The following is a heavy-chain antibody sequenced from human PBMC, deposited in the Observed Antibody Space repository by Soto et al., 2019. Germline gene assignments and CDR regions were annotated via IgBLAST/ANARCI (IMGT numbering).Heavy chain of an antibody. CDR3: AREETYSSGWYY. V-gene: IGHV3-48*02. Sequence: GGSLRLSCAASGFTFSSYSMNWFRQAPGKGLEWVSYISSSSSTIYYADSVKGRFTISRDNAKNSLYLQMNSLRDEDTAVYYCAREETYSSGWYYWGQGTLVTVSS. J-gene: IGHJ4*02. CDR1: GFTFSSYS. D-gene: IGHD6-19*01. CDR2: ISSSSSTI.